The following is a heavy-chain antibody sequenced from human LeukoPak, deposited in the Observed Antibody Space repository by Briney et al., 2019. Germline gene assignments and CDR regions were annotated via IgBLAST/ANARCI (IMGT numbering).Heavy chain of an antibody. CDR3: ARSSGWSFFDC. CDR2: INYSGNT. Sequence: NPSETLSLTCTVSGGSISSYYWSWIRQTPGKRLEWIGCINYSGNTDYSPSLKSRLTISVDTSKNQFSLRLRSVTAADTAVYYCARSSGWSFFDCWGQGSLVTVSS. V-gene: IGHV4-59*01. D-gene: IGHD6-19*01. CDR1: GGSISSYY. J-gene: IGHJ4*02.